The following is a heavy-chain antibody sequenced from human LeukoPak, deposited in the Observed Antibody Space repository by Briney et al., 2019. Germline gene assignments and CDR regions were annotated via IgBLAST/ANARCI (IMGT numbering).Heavy chain of an antibody. J-gene: IGHJ4*01. Sequence: ASVKVSCKASGYILSSYGVAWVRQAPGQGLEWMGWINVYSGSTNFAQKFQGRVTMTTDTSANTAYMELSNLRFDDTATYYCARDGXXXWYFD. CDR2: INVYSGST. CDR1: GYILSSYG. V-gene: IGHV1-18*01. CDR3: ARDGXXXWYFD.